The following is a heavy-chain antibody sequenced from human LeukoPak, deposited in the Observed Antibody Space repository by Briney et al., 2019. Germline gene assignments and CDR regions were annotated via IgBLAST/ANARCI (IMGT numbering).Heavy chain of an antibody. CDR2: ISYDGSNK. D-gene: IGHD1-26*01. Sequence: GRSLRLSCVASRFTFSSYGMHWVRQAPGKGLEWVAVISYDGSNKYYADSLKGRFTLSRDNSQNTLYMEINSLRAEDTAVYYCAKGTIVGAFHPHRYFDYWGQGTLVTVSS. J-gene: IGHJ4*02. CDR1: RFTFSSYG. V-gene: IGHV3-30*18. CDR3: AKGTIVGAFHPHRYFDY.